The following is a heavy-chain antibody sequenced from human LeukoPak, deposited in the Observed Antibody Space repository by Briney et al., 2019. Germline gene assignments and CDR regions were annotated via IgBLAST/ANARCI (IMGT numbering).Heavy chain of an antibody. CDR1: GGSFSGYY. Sequence: SETLSLTCAVYGGSFSGYYWSWIRQPPGKGLEWIGEINHSGSTNYNPSLKSRVTISVDTSKNQFSLKLSSVTAADTAVYYCARGDPGYCSSTSCYSNFDYWGQGTLVTVSP. V-gene: IGHV4-34*01. CDR2: INHSGST. CDR3: ARGDPGYCSSTSCYSNFDY. D-gene: IGHD2-2*01. J-gene: IGHJ4*02.